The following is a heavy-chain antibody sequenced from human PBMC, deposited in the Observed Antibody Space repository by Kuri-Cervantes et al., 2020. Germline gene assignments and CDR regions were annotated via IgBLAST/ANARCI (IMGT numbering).Heavy chain of an antibody. V-gene: IGHV1-69*05. CDR1: GYTFTYRY. J-gene: IGHJ6*03. Sequence: SVKVSCKASGYTFTYRYLHWVRQAPGQALEWMGGIIPIFGTANYAQKFQGRVTITTDESTSTAYMELSSLRSEDTAVYYCARGEFRWTTVLGHYYYMDVWGKGTTVTVSS. D-gene: IGHD4-17*01. CDR2: IIPIFGTA. CDR3: ARGEFRWTTVLGHYYYMDV.